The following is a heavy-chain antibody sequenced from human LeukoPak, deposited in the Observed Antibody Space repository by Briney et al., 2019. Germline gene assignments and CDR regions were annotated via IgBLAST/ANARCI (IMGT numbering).Heavy chain of an antibody. CDR2: INPSGGST. V-gene: IGHV1-46*01. CDR1: GYTFTSYY. CDR3: ARDGAGSIFGVVIKLGYYFDY. D-gene: IGHD3-3*01. J-gene: IGHJ4*02. Sequence: ASVKVSCKASGYTFTSYYMHWVRQAPGQGLEWMGIINPSGGSTSYAQKFQGRVTMTRDTSTSTVYMELSSLRSEDTAVYYCARDGAGSIFGVVIKLGYYFDYWGQGTLVTVSS.